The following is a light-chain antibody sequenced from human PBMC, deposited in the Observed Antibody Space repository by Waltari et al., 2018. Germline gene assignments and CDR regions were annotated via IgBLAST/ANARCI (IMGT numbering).Light chain of an antibody. CDR2: GTS. CDR3: QQYDISPWT. J-gene: IGKJ1*01. V-gene: IGKV3-20*01. CDR1: QSVGSSY. Sequence: EIVLTQSPGTLSLSPGERAALSCTARQSVGSSYLGWYQPKPGQAPRLLIYGTSTRATGIPDRFSGSGSGTDFTLTISRLEPEDFAVYYCQQYDISPWTFGQGTKVEIK.